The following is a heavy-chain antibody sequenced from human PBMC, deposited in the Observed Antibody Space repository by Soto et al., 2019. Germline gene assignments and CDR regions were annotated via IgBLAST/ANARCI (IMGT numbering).Heavy chain of an antibody. Sequence: QLQLQESGPGLVKPSETLSLTCTVSGGSISSSSYYWGWIRQPPGKGLEWIGSIYYSGSTYYNPSLKSLVTISVDTSKNQFSLKMSSVTAEDTAVYYWARLIRHNYYGMDVWGQGTTVTVSS. J-gene: IGHJ6*02. V-gene: IGHV4-39*01. D-gene: IGHD1-1*01. CDR2: IYYSGST. CDR1: GGSISSSSYY. CDR3: ARLIRHNYYGMDV.